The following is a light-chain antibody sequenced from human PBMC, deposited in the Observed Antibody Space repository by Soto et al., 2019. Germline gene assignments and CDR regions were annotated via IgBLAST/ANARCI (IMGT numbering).Light chain of an antibody. CDR1: QSVSSSY. CDR2: GAT. V-gene: IGKV3-20*01. Sequence: EIVLTQSPGTLSLSPGERATLSCRASQSVSSSYLAWYQQKPGQAPRLLIYGATSRATGIPDRFSGSESGTDLTLTIRRLEPEALAVYYCPQYGSSRTFGQGTKVEIK. J-gene: IGKJ1*01. CDR3: PQYGSSRT.